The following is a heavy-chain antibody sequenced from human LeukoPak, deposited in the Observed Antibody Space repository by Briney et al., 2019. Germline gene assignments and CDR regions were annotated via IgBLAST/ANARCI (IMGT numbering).Heavy chain of an antibody. CDR1: GGSISSYY. CDR3: ARERGGAFGI. CDR2: IYYSGST. Sequence: SETLSLTCTVSGGSISSYYWSWIRQPPGKGLEWIGYIYYSGSTNYNPSLKSRVTISVDTSKNQFSLKLSSVTAADTAVYYCARERGGAFGIWGQGTMVTVSS. V-gene: IGHV4-59*01. D-gene: IGHD3-16*01. J-gene: IGHJ3*02.